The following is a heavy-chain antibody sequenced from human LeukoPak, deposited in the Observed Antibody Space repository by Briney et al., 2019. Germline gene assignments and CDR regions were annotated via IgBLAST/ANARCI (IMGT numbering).Heavy chain of an antibody. J-gene: IGHJ4*02. V-gene: IGHV3-7*01. CDR3: ARGGTRGSVDY. D-gene: IGHD1-7*01. Sequence: GGSLRLSCAASGFTFRTYWMSWVRQAPGKGLEWVANIGEDGSEKFYVDSVKGRFTISRDNAKNSLYLQMISLRAEDTAVYYCARGGTRGSVDYWGQGTLVTVSS. CDR1: GFTFRTYW. CDR2: IGEDGSEK.